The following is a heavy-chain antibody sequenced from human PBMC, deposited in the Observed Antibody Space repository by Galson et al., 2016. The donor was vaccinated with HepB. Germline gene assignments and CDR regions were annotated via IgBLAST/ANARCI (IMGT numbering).Heavy chain of an antibody. CDR1: GFTFSSYA. D-gene: IGHD1-26*01. CDR3: ATGGGRRSKYYGMDV. CDR2: ISSSGDST. Sequence: SLRLSCAASGFTFSSYAMTWVRQAPGKGLEWVSDISSSGDSTYYADSVKGRFTISRDNSKNTLYLQMNSLSAEDTAVYYCATGGGRRSKYYGMDVWGQGTLVTVSS. J-gene: IGHJ6*02. V-gene: IGHV3-23*01.